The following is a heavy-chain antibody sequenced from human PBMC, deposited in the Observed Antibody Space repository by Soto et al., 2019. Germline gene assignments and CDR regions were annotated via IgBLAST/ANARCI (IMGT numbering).Heavy chain of an antibody. V-gene: IGHV3-23*01. Sequence: EVQLLESGGGLVQPGGSLRLSCAASGFTFSSYAMKWVRQAPGKGLEWVSLISEGATLTYYADSVKGRFTISRDNSGNTLFLQMYSLRAEDTAVYYCARYIPGVRYYGMDVWGQGTTVTVS. CDR2: ISEGATLT. J-gene: IGHJ6*02. CDR1: GFTFSSYA. D-gene: IGHD2-2*01. CDR3: ARYIPGVRYYGMDV.